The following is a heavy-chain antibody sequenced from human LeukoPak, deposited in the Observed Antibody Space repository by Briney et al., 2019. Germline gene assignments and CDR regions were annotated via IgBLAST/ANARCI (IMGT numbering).Heavy chain of an antibody. D-gene: IGHD6-13*01. V-gene: IGHV4-59*08. CDR2: LYYSGST. Sequence: SETLSLTCILSGGSISSYFWCCIRQPPGKGLEWIGYLYYSGSTNYTPSLKSRVTISVDTSKNQFSLKLSSVTAADTAVYYCASGGSSSWYVPTEYSWNAFDIWGQGTMVTVSS. CDR3: ASGGSSSWYVPTEYSWNAFDI. CDR1: GGSISSYF. J-gene: IGHJ3*02.